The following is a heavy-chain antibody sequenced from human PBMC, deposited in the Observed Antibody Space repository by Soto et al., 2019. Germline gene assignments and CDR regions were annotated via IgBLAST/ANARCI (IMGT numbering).Heavy chain of an antibody. CDR1: GYTFTNLY. CDR2: INPNSGDT. D-gene: IGHD2-15*01. V-gene: IGHV1-2*04. Sequence: ASVKVSCKTSGYTFTNLYMHWVLQAPGQGLEWMGWINPNSGDTNYAQKFQGWVTMTRDTSISTAYLEVSRLRSDDTAVYYCARVGGGHCSGGSCSYFNYWGQGTLVTVSS. J-gene: IGHJ4*01. CDR3: ARVGGGHCSGGSCSYFNY.